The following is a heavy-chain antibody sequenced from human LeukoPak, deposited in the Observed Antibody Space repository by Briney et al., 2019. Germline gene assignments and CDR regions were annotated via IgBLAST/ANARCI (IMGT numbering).Heavy chain of an antibody. D-gene: IGHD2-15*01. CDR1: GFTFRNYQ. V-gene: IGHV3-69-1*01. CDR2: ITSSSTV. CDR3: ARDYCSGPKCYFIDY. Sequence: AGGSLRLSCAASGFTFRNYQMNWVRQAPGKGLEWVSYITSSSTVYYAGSVKGRFTISRDNAKNSLFLQMNSLRAEDTAVYYCARDYCSGPKCYFIDYWGQGALVTVSS. J-gene: IGHJ4*02.